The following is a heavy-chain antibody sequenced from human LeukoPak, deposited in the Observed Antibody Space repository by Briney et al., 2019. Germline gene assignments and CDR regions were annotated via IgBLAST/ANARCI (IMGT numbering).Heavy chain of an antibody. CDR3: AKAREAFSSGWYGETSFDY. D-gene: IGHD6-19*01. CDR2: IYNDGST. V-gene: IGHV3-53*01. Sequence: GGSLRLSCVASGLTVSTNFMSWVRQAPGRGLEWVSVIYNDGSTRYADSVKGRFTISRDNSKNTLYLQMNSLRAEDTAVYYCAKAREAFSSGWYGETSFDYWGQGTLVTVSS. CDR1: GLTVSTNF. J-gene: IGHJ4*02.